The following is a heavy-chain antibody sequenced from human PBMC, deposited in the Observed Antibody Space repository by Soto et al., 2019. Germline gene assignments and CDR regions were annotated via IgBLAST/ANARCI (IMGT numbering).Heavy chain of an antibody. CDR2: IIPIFGTT. V-gene: IGHV1-69*01. Sequence: QVQLVQSGAEVKKPGSSVKVSCKDSGDTFTRYGVRWVRQAPVQGLEWMGGIIPIFGTTNYAQKFQDRVTISADESTSRAYAELSSLRAEDTAVYYCARGQYRLSLSYSYYYVLEVWGQGTTVTVS. CDR3: ARGQYRLSLSYSYYYVLEV. CDR1: GDTFTRYG. D-gene: IGHD2-2*01. J-gene: IGHJ6*02.